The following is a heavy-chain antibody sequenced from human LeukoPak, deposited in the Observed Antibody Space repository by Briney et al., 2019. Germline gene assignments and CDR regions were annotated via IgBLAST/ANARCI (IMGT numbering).Heavy chain of an antibody. D-gene: IGHD2-21*01. CDR3: ARDIPMRSDSDQAVDD. J-gene: IGHJ4*02. Sequence: GGSLKLSCAASGFTFSSYSMNWVRQAPGKGLEWVSSISSSSSYIYYADSVKGRFTISRDNAKNSLYLQMNSLRAEDTAVYYCARDIPMRSDSDQAVDDWGQGTLVTVSS. V-gene: IGHV3-21*01. CDR2: ISSSSSYI. CDR1: GFTFSSYS.